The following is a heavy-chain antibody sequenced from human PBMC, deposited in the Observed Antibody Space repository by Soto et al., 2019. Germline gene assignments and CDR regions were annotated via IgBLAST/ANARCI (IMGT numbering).Heavy chain of an antibody. CDR2: ISYDGSNK. CDR1: GFTFSSYA. V-gene: IGHV3-30-3*01. D-gene: IGHD3-9*01. Sequence: QVQLVESGGGVVQPGRSLRLSCAASGFTFSSYAMHWVRQAPGKGLEWVAVISYDGSNKYYADSVKGRFTISRDNSKNTLYLQMNSLRAEDTAVYYCARGDWLFVRRPLDYWGQGTLVTVSS. CDR3: ARGDWLFVRRPLDY. J-gene: IGHJ4*02.